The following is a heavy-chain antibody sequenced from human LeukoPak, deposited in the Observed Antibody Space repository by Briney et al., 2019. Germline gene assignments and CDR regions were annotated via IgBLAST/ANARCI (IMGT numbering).Heavy chain of an antibody. D-gene: IGHD3-3*01. Sequence: GGSLRLSCAASGFTFRSYEMNWVRQAPGKGLELVSYIGPSGDTIYYADSVKGRFTISRDNAKNSLYLQMNSLRAEDTAVYYCARDDFWSGNLDYWGQGTLVTVSS. V-gene: IGHV3-48*03. CDR1: GFTFRSYE. CDR2: IGPSGDTI. CDR3: ARDDFWSGNLDY. J-gene: IGHJ4*02.